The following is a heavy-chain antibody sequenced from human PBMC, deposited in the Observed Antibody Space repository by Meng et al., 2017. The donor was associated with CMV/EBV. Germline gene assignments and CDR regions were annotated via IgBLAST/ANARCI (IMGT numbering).Heavy chain of an antibody. CDR3: AKEAGTIFGVVTRGVLDY. CDR1: GFTFTNYA. CDR2: ITTDART. D-gene: IGHD3-3*01. J-gene: IGHJ4*02. V-gene: IGHV3-23*01. Sequence: GESLKISCATSGFTFTNYAMSWVRRAPGKGLEWVSGITTDARTYYADSVKGRFTMSRDNSRSTLYLQMNSLRAEDTAVYYCAKEAGTIFGVVTRGVLDYWGQGTLVTVSS.